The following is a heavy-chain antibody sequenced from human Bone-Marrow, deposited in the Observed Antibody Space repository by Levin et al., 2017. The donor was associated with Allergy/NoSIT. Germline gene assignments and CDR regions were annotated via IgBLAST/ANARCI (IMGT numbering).Heavy chain of an antibody. CDR3: ARGIIGDVRVAHKEAFDI. Sequence: ASVKVSCTVSGFTFSLYSVNWVRQAPGKGLEWVSSISSSGTDMYNADSVKGRFTISRDNAKNSLNLQMSSLRAEDTAVYYCARGIIGDVRVAHKEAFDIWGQGTMVTVSS. V-gene: IGHV3-21*01. CDR1: GFTFSLYS. D-gene: IGHD2/OR15-2a*01. CDR2: ISSSGTDM. J-gene: IGHJ3*02.